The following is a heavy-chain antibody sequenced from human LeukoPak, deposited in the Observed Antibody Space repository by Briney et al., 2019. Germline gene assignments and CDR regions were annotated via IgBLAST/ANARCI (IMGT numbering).Heavy chain of an antibody. Sequence: SGTLSLTCTVSDEVITSNNWWSWVRQPPGKGLEFIGHVHYSGTANYNPSLRSRVTISIDTSKKHFFLKLKSVTAADTAVYYCARGYGDFRVEGRYFHSWGQGTLVTVSS. J-gene: IGHJ4*02. CDR2: VHYSGTA. D-gene: IGHD4-17*01. CDR1: DEVITSNNW. CDR3: ARGYGDFRVEGRYFHS. V-gene: IGHV4-59*01.